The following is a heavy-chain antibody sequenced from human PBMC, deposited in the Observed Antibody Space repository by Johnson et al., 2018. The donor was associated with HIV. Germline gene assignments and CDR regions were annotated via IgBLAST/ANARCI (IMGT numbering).Heavy chain of an antibody. CDR3: DAFDI. CDR1: GFTFDDYA. CDR2: ISWNSGSI. J-gene: IGHJ3*02. V-gene: IGHV3-9*01. Sequence: VQLVESGGGVVQPGRSLRLSCAASGFTFDDYAMHWVRQAPGKGLEWVSGISWNSGSIGYADSVKGRFTIYRDNAKNSLYLQMNSLRAEDTAVYYYDAFDIWGQGTMVTVSS.